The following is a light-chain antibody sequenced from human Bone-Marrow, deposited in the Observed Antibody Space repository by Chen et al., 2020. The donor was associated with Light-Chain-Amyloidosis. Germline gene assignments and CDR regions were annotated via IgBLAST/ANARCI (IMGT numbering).Light chain of an antibody. V-gene: IGLV3-25*03. Sequence: SYELTQPPSVSVSPGQTARITCSGDGLTTKYDYWYQQKPGQAPVLVIHRDTERPSGISERFSGSSSGTTATLTISGVQAEDEADYHCQSADSSGTYEVIFGGGTKLTVL. CDR2: RDT. CDR1: GLTTKY. CDR3: QSADSSGTYEVI. J-gene: IGLJ2*01.